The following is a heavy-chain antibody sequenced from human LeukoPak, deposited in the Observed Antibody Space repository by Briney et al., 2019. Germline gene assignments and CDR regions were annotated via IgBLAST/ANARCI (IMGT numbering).Heavy chain of an antibody. CDR1: GGSISRYY. CDR2: IYCSASN. J-gene: IGHJ4*02. CDR3: ARDSITMVRGVIGY. V-gene: IGHV4-59*01. D-gene: IGHD3-10*01. Sequence: SETLSLTCTVSGGSISRYYWSWIRQPPAKGLEWIGYIYCSASNNYNPPLKSRVTILVDTSKNQFALKLSSVAAADTAVYYCARDSITMVRGVIGYWGQGTLVTVSS.